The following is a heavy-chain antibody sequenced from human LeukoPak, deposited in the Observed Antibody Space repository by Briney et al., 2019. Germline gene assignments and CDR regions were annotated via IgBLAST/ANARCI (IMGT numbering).Heavy chain of an antibody. CDR3: ARGDRGGYSPHSPLYYYYGMDV. CDR1: GGSISGYY. D-gene: IGHD5-18*01. CDR2: INHSGST. J-gene: IGHJ6*02. Sequence: PSETLSLTCTVSGGSISGYYWSWIRQPPGKGLEWIGEINHSGSTNYNPSLKSRVTISVDTSKNQFSLKLSSVTAADTAVYYCARGDRGGYSPHSPLYYYYGMDVWGQGTTVTVSS. V-gene: IGHV4-34*01.